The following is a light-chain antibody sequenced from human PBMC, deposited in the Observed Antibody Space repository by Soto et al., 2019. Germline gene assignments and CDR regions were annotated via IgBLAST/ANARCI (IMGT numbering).Light chain of an antibody. Sequence: DIQMTQSPSSLSASVGDRVTITCRASQSISSYLNWYQQKPGKAPKLLIYAASSLQSGVPSRFSGIGSWTDFTLPISSLQPEDFATYYCQQSYSTPYTFGQGTKLEIK. V-gene: IGKV1-39*01. CDR1: QSISSY. J-gene: IGKJ2*01. CDR3: QQSYSTPYT. CDR2: AAS.